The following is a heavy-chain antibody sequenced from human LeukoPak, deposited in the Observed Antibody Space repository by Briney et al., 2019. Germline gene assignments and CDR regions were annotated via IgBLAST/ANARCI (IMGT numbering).Heavy chain of an antibody. CDR2: IHSEGDEI. J-gene: IGHJ4*02. Sequence: PGGSLRLACAAPGFTFSTYAVTSARQAPGRGLEWVSGIHSEGDEIYYADSVRGRFTISRDNSNNALYLQMDSLRAEDTAVYYCANWIGSSSRDYWGQGTLVTVSS. CDR3: ANWIGSSSRDY. D-gene: IGHD6-6*01. V-gene: IGHV3-23*01. CDR1: GFTFSTYA.